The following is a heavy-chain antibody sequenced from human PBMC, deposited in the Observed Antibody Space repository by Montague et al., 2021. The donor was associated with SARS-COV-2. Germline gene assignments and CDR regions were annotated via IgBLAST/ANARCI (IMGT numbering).Heavy chain of an antibody. V-gene: IGHV4-38-2*02. D-gene: IGHD2-15*01. CDR2: IYHSGST. J-gene: IGHJ5*02. CDR1: GSTFYDYG. CDR3: ARERRYCSGGSCYSGWFDP. Sequence: LRLSCAASGSTFYDYGMSWVRQAPGKGLEWIGSIYHSGSTYYNPSLKSRVTISVDTSKNQFSLKLSSVTAADTAVYYCARERRYCSGGSCYSGWFDPWGQGTLVTVSS.